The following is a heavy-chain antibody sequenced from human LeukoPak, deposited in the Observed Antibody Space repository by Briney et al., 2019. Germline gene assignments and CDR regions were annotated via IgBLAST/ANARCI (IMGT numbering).Heavy chain of an antibody. CDR2: IYYSGST. V-gene: IGHV4-61*01. CDR3: ARDYGYNFGYFDY. D-gene: IGHD5-24*01. CDR1: GGSVSSGNYY. J-gene: IGHJ4*02. Sequence: SETLSLTCTVSGGSVSSGNYYWSWIRQPPGKGLEWIGYIYYSGSTNYNPSLKSRVTISLDTSKNQPPLKLSSVTAADTAVYYCARDYGYNFGYFDYWGQGTLVTVSS.